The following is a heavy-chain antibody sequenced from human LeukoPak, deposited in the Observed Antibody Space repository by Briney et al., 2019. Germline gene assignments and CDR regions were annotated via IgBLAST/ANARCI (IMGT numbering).Heavy chain of an antibody. V-gene: IGHV4-31*03. CDR1: GGYISSGGYY. CDR2: IYYSGST. Sequence: SETLSLTCTVSGGYISSGGYYWSWIRQHPGKGLEWIGYIYYSGSTYYNPSLKSRVTISVDTSKNQFSLKLSSVTAADTAVYYCARVDCSGGSCYSDYWGQGTLVTVSS. CDR3: ARVDCSGGSCYSDY. J-gene: IGHJ4*02. D-gene: IGHD2-15*01.